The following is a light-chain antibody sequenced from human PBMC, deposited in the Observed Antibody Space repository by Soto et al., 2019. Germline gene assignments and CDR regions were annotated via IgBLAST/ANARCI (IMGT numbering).Light chain of an antibody. CDR3: QSYASSLSANFV. Sequence: QSVLTQPPSVSAAPGQRVTISCSGSSSNIGAGYDVHWYQQFPGKAPKLLIYGNNNRPSGVPDRFSGSKSGTSASLTITGLRADDEADYYCQSYASSLSANFVFGTGTKVTVL. CDR1: SSNIGAGYD. J-gene: IGLJ1*01. V-gene: IGLV1-40*01. CDR2: GNN.